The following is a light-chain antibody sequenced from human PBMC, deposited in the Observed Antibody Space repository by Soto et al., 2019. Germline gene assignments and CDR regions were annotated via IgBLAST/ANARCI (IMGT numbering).Light chain of an antibody. CDR2: EVN. CDR3: TSYAGGNNV. Sequence: QSALTQPPSASGSPGQSVTISCTGTSSDVGGYNYVSWYQQHPGKVPKLMIYEVNKRPSGVPDRFSGSKSGNMASLTVSALQPEDEADYYCTSYAGGNNVFGTGTKVTVL. J-gene: IGLJ1*01. V-gene: IGLV2-8*01. CDR1: SSDVGGYNY.